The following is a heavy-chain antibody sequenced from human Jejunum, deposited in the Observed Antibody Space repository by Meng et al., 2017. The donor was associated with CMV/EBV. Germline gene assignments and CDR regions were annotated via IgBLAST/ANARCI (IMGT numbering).Heavy chain of an antibody. CDR2: IRSSSTYT. J-gene: IGHJ4*02. Sequence: ASGFSFSPYSMNWVRQAPGKGLEWVSSIRSSSTYTFYAESVKGRFTISRDNAKNSLYLQMSSLTAEDTAVYYCASHWGLAASGYWGQGMLVTVSS. D-gene: IGHD2-15*01. V-gene: IGHV3-21*01. CDR1: GFSFSPYS. CDR3: ASHWGLAASGY.